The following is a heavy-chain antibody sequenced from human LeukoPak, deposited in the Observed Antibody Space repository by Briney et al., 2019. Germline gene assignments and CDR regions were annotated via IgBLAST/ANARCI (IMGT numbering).Heavy chain of an antibody. CDR3: AREFRNYCYYGMDV. Sequence: SETLSLTCAVYGGSFSGYYWSWIRQPPGKGLEWIGEINHSGSTNYNPSLKSRVTISVDTSKNQFSLKLSSVTAADTAVYYCAREFRNYCYYGMDVWGQGTTVTVSS. V-gene: IGHV4-34*01. J-gene: IGHJ6*02. CDR2: INHSGST. CDR1: GGSFSGYY.